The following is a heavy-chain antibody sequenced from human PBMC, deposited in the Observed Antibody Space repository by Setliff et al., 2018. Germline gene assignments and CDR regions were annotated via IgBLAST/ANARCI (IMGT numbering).Heavy chain of an antibody. CDR2: IYTKGSI. Sequence: SETLSLTCSVAGGSMTDFFWHWIRQSPGKGLEWIGYIYTKGSINYNPSLRSRVTMSVDRSRNQFSLTLRSVTAADMAVYYCARGLSTESWTPLYWSPGTLVTVSS. CDR3: ARGLSTESWTPLY. CDR1: GGSMTDFF. J-gene: IGHJ4*02. V-gene: IGHV4-4*08. D-gene: IGHD3-3*02.